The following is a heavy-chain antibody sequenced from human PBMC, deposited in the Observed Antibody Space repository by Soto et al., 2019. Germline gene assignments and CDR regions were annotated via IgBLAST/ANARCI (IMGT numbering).Heavy chain of an antibody. D-gene: IGHD3-16*01. CDR1: GFTASNFW. CDR2: IKRESEGGTA. J-gene: IGHJ4*02. CDR3: TVDSMGPY. Sequence: PGGSLRLSCAASGFTASNFWMSWVRQAPGKGLEWIALIKRESEGGTADFAPLVKGRFTISRDDLKNTLYLDMNSLKTEDTAVYYCTVDSMGPYWGQGTMVTVSS. V-gene: IGHV3-15*01.